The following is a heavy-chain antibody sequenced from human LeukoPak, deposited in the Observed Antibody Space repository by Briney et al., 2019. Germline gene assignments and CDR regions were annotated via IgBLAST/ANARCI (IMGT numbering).Heavy chain of an antibody. CDR2: IRYDGSNK. D-gene: IGHD5-12*01. Sequence: GSLRLSCAASGFTFSSYSMNWVRQAPGKGLEWVAFIRYDGSNKYYADSVKGRFTISRDNSKNTLYLQMNSLRAEDTAVYYCAKVRGYDKGFDYWGQGTLVTVSS. V-gene: IGHV3-30*02. CDR3: AKVRGYDKGFDY. J-gene: IGHJ4*02. CDR1: GFTFSSYS.